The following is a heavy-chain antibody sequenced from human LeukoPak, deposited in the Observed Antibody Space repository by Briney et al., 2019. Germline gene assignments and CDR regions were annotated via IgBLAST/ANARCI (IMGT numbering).Heavy chain of an antibody. CDR1: GFTFSRYW. Sequence: GGSLRLSCAASGFTFSRYWMSWVRQAPGKGLEWVSTISGSGDSTYYADSVKGRFTISRDNSKDTLYLQMNSLRAEDTAVYYCASTAQYSSSWNRGAFDIWGQGTMVTVSS. D-gene: IGHD6-13*01. J-gene: IGHJ3*02. CDR3: ASTAQYSSSWNRGAFDI. CDR2: ISGSGDST. V-gene: IGHV3-23*01.